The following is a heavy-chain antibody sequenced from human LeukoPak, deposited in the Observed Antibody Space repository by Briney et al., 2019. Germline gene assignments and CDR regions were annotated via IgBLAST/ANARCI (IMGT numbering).Heavy chain of an antibody. CDR1: GLTFSSYA. J-gene: IGHJ3*02. V-gene: IGHV3-23*01. Sequence: GGSLRLSCAASGLTFSSYAMSWVRQAPGKGLEWVSAISGSGGSTYYADSVKGRFTISRDNSKNTLYLQMNSLRAEDTAVYYCAKVSVDIVVVSPAFDIWGQGTMVTVSS. CDR2: ISGSGGST. D-gene: IGHD2-2*03. CDR3: AKVSVDIVVVSPAFDI.